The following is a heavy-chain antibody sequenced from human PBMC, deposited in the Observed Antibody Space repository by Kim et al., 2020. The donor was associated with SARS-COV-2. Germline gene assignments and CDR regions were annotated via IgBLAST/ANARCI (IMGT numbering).Heavy chain of an antibody. J-gene: IGHJ6*02. Sequence: ADSVKGRFTISRDNAKNSLYLQMNSLRAEDTALYYCAKDSGGTTYYGMDVWGQGTTVTVSS. D-gene: IGHD1-7*01. CDR3: AKDSGGTTYYGMDV. V-gene: IGHV3-9*01.